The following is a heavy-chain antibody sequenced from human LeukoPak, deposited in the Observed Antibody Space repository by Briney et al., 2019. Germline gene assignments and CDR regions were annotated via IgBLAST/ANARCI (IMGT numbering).Heavy chain of an antibody. D-gene: IGHD2-15*01. J-gene: IGHJ4*02. CDR2: IYHSVST. Sequence: SETLSLTCAVSGYSISSGYYWGWIRQPPGKGLEWSGSIYHSVSTYYNPSLKSRVTISVDTSKNQFSLKLSSVTAADTAVYYCARHYCSGGSCYPPFDYWGQGTLVTVSS. CDR3: ARHYCSGGSCYPPFDY. CDR1: GYSISSGYY. V-gene: IGHV4-38-2*01.